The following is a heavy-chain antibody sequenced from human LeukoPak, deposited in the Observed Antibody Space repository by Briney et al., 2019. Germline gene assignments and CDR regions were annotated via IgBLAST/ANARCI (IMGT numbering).Heavy chain of an antibody. V-gene: IGHV4-34*01. J-gene: IGHJ4*02. CDR2: INHSGST. Sequence: SETLSLTCAVYGGSFSGYYWSWIRQPPGKGLEWNGEINHSGSTNYNPSLKSRVTISVDTSKNQFSLKLSSVTAADTAVYYCASLDSSGRSAADYWGQGTLVTVSS. CDR3: ASLDSSGRSAADY. CDR1: GGSFSGYY. D-gene: IGHD3-22*01.